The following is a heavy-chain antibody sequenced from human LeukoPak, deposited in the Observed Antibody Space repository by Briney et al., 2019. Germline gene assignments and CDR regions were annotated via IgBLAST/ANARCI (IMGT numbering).Heavy chain of an antibody. CDR2: INPNSGGT. J-gene: IGHJ4*02. Sequence: ASVKVPCKASGYTFTGYYMHWVRQAPGQGLEWMGWINPNSGGTNYAQKFQGRVTMTRDTSISTAYMELSRLRSDDTAVYYCARALSIVGAIFYFDYWGQGTLVTVSS. CDR3: ARALSIVGAIFYFDY. CDR1: GYTFTGYY. D-gene: IGHD1-26*01. V-gene: IGHV1-2*02.